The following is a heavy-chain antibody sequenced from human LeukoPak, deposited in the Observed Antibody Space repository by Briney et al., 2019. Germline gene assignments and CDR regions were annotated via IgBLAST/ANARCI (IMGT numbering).Heavy chain of an antibody. V-gene: IGHV4-31*11. CDR1: GGSISSGGYY. CDR2: IYYSGST. CDR3: ARDRIAAAGTFDY. Sequence: SETLSLTCAVSGGSISSGGYYWSWIRQHPGKGLEWIGYIYYSGSTYYNPSLKSRVTISVDTSKNQFSLKLSSVTAADTAVYYCARDRIAAAGTFDYWGQGTLVTVSS. J-gene: IGHJ4*02. D-gene: IGHD6-13*01.